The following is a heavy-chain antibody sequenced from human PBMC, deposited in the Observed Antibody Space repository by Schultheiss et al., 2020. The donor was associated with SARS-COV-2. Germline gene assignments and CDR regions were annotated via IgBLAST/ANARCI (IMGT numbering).Heavy chain of an antibody. CDR2: INHSGST. CDR3: ARDAQRDGYNYGWFDP. J-gene: IGHJ5*02. D-gene: IGHD5-24*01. CDR1: GGSFSGYY. V-gene: IGHV4-34*01. Sequence: ETLSLTCAVYGGSFSGYYWSWIRQPPGKGLEWIGEINHSGSTNYNPSLKSRVTISVDTSKNQFSLKLSSVTAADTAVYYCARDAQRDGYNYGWFDPWGQGTLVTVS.